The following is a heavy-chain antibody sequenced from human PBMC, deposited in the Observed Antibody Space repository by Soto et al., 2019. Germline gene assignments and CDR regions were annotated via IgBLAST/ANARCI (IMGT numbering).Heavy chain of an antibody. CDR1: GGSISSGDYY. Sequence: SETLSLTCTVSGGSISSGDYYWSWIRQPPGKGLEWIGYIYYSGSTYYNPSLKSRVTISVGTSKNQFSLKLSSVTAADTAVYYCARALDYYDSSGYLIYYFDYWGQGTLVTVSS. V-gene: IGHV4-30-4*01. J-gene: IGHJ4*02. CDR2: IYYSGST. CDR3: ARALDYYDSSGYLIYYFDY. D-gene: IGHD3-22*01.